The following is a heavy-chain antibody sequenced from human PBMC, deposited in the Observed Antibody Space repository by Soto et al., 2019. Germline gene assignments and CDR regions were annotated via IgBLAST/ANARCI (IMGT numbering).Heavy chain of an antibody. V-gene: IGHV3-30-3*01. CDR3: ARDPVAYCGCDCRTFDY. D-gene: IGHD2-21*02. J-gene: IGHJ4*02. CDR1: GFTFSSYA. CDR2: ISYDGSNK. Sequence: ESGGGVVQPGRSLRLSCAASGFTFSSYAMHWVRQAPGKGLEWVAVISYDGSNKYYADSVKGRFTISRENSKNTLYLQMNSLRAEDTVVYYCARDPVAYCGCDCRTFDYWGQGTLVTVSS.